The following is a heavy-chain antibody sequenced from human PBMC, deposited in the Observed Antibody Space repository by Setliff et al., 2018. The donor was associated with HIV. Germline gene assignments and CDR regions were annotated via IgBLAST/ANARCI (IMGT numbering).Heavy chain of an antibody. CDR1: GGSISGYY. V-gene: IGHV4-59*12. CDR2: VYSSGST. J-gene: IGHJ6*03. Sequence: PSETLSLTCTVSGGSISGYYWSWIRQPPGKGLEWIGYVYSSGSTNYNPSLESRVTMSVDTSRTQFSLKLRSVTAADTAVYYCARVGASGVPSTMDYYYYMDVWGKGTTVTVSS. CDR3: ARVGASGVPSTMDYYYYMDV. D-gene: IGHD3-10*01.